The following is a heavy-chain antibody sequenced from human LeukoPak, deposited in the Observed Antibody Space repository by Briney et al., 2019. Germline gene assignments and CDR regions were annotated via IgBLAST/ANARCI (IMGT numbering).Heavy chain of an antibody. CDR3: AREIVGATTEEVY. Sequence: GGSLRLSCAASGFTFSSYSMNWVRQAPGKGLEWVSYISSSSSTIYYADSVKGRFTISRDNAKNSLYLQMNSLRAEDTAVYYCAREIVGATTEEVYWGQGTLVTVSS. J-gene: IGHJ4*02. CDR1: GFTFSSYS. CDR2: ISSSSSTI. D-gene: IGHD1-26*01. V-gene: IGHV3-48*01.